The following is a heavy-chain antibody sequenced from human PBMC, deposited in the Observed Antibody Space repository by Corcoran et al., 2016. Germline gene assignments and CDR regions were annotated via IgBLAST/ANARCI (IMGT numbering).Heavy chain of an antibody. V-gene: IGHV4-34*01. CDR1: GGSFSGYY. Sequence: QLQQWGAGLLKPSETLSLTCAVYGGSFSGYYWSWIRQPPGKGLEWIGEINHSGSTNYNPSLKSRVTISVDTSKNQFSLKLSSVTAADTAVYYCARGRKSITGRAYYFDYWGQGTLVTVSS. D-gene: IGHD2-8*02. J-gene: IGHJ4*02. CDR2: INHSGST. CDR3: ARGRKSITGRAYYFDY.